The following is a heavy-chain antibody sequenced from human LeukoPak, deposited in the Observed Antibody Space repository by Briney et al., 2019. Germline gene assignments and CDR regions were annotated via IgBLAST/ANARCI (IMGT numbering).Heavy chain of an antibody. CDR3: ARARLNRDWFDP. CDR2: MNPNSGNT. D-gene: IGHD3-22*01. V-gene: IGHV1-8*01. J-gene: IGHJ5*02. Sequence: ASVKVSCKASGYTFTSYDINWVRQATGQGLEWMGWMNPNSGNTGYAQKFQGRVTMTRNTSISTAYMELSSLRSEDTAVYYCARARLNRDWFDPWGQGTLVTVSS. CDR1: GYTFTSYD.